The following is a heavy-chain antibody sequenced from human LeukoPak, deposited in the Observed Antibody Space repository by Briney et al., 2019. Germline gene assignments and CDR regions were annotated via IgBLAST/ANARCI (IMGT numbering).Heavy chain of an antibody. CDR1: GYTVSSNS. CDR2: VYYGGST. Sequence: GGSLRLSCAPSGYTVSSNSVSWIRQIPGKGLEWVSAVYYGGSTFYADSVKGRFTSSRDISKNTGNLQMNSLRAEDTAVYYCARVAKDCGGDCFVDSWGQGTQVTVSS. CDR3: ARVAKDCGGDCFVDS. D-gene: IGHD2-21*01. V-gene: IGHV3-66*01. J-gene: IGHJ4*02.